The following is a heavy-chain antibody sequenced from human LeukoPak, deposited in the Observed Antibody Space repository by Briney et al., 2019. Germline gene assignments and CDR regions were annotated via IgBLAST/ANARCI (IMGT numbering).Heavy chain of an antibody. V-gene: IGHV1-2*02. CDR2: INPNSGGT. Sequence: GASVKVSCKASGYTFTGYYMHWVRQAPGQGLEWMGWINPNSGGTNYAQKFQGRVTMTRDTSISTAYMELSRLRSDDTAVYYCARVHLMSAMTRRGAFDIWGQGTMVTASS. D-gene: IGHD2-2*01. J-gene: IGHJ3*02. CDR1: GYTFTGYY. CDR3: ARVHLMSAMTRRGAFDI.